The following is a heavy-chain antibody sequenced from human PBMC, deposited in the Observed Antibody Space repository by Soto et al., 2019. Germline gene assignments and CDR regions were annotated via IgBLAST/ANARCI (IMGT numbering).Heavy chain of an antibody. D-gene: IGHD6-25*01. CDR2: IYWDDDK. CDR1: GFSLSTSGVG. CDR3: ARRQGIVANDY. J-gene: IGHJ4*02. Sequence: QITLKESGPTLVKPTQTLTLTCTFSGFSLSTSGVGVGWIRQPPGKALEWLALIYWDDDKRYSPSLKSRLTITKDTSKNQVLLTMTNMDPVDTATYYCARRQGIVANDYWGQGTLVTVSS. V-gene: IGHV2-5*02.